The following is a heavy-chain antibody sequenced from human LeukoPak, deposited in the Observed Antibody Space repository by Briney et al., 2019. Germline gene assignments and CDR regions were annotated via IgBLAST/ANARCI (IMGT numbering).Heavy chain of an antibody. D-gene: IGHD4-17*01. CDR1: GYSFTSYW. V-gene: IGHV5-51*01. CDR2: IYPGDSDT. J-gene: IGHJ5*02. CDR3: ARHRPQTTVTRGWFDP. Sequence: GESLKISCKGSGYSFTSYWIGWVRHMPGKGLEWMGIIYPGDSDTRYSPSFQGQVTISADKSISTAYLQWSSLKASDTAMYYCARHRPQTTVTRGWFDPWGQGTLVTVSS.